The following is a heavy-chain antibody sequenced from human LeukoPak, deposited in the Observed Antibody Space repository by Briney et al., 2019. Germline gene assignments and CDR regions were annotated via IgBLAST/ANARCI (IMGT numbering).Heavy chain of an antibody. J-gene: IGHJ4*02. V-gene: IGHV3-48*01. CDR3: ARGDYYDSSGYYYVF. D-gene: IGHD3-22*01. CDR1: GFTFSNYN. Sequence: GGSLRLSCVASGFTFSNYNMNWVRQAPGKGLEWVSYYANSVKGRFTISRDNAKNSLYLQMNSLRAEDTAVYYCARGDYYDSSGYYYVFWGQGTLVTVSS.